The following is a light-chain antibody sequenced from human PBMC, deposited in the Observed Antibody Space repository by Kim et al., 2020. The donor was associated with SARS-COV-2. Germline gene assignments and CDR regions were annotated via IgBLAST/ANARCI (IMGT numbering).Light chain of an antibody. J-gene: IGKJ4*01. Sequence: SVSPGERVTLSCRVSQTVANHVAWYQQRPGQPPRLLIYGAYTRATDVPARFSGSGSGTEFTLTISSLQSEDFAVYYCQQYNDWPLTFGGGTKVDIK. CDR2: GAY. V-gene: IGKV3-15*01. CDR1: QTVANH. CDR3: QQYNDWPLT.